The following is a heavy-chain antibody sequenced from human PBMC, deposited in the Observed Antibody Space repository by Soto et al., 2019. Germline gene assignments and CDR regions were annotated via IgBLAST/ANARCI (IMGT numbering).Heavy chain of an antibody. CDR2: IYYSGST. V-gene: IGHV4-31*03. J-gene: IGHJ6*02. CDR1: GGSISSGGYY. CDR3: ARDLYSSTNYGMDV. D-gene: IGHD6-13*01. Sequence: PSETLSLTCTVSGGSISSGGYYWSWIRQHPGKGLEWIGYIYYSGSTYYNPSLKGRVTISVDTSKNQFSLKLSSVTAADTAVYYCARDLYSSTNYGMDVWGQGTTVTVSS.